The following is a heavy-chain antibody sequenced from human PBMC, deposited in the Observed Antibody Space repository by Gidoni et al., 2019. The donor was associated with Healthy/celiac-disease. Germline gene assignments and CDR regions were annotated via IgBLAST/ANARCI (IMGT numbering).Heavy chain of an antibody. CDR3: ARTDGITMVRGVIFREYFDY. CDR1: GFTFSSYW. CDR2: IKQDGSEK. V-gene: IGHV3-7*04. J-gene: IGHJ4*02. Sequence: EVQLVESGGGLVQPGGSLRLSCAASGFTFSSYWLSWVRQAPGKGLEWVANIKQDGSEKYYVDSVKGRFTISRDNAKNSLYLQMNSLRAEDTAVYYCARTDGITMVRGVIFREYFDYWGQGTLVTVSS. D-gene: IGHD3-10*01.